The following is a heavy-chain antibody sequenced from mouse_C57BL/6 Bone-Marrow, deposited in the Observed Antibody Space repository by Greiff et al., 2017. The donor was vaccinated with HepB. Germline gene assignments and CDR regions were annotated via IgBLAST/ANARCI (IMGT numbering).Heavy chain of an antibody. D-gene: IGHD2-1*01. CDR1: GFNIKDYY. CDR3: APIYYGPYGAMDY. J-gene: IGHJ4*01. CDR2: IDPEDGDT. V-gene: IGHV14-2*01. Sequence: EVQLKQSGAELVKPGASVKLSCTASGFNIKDYYMHWVKQRTEQGLEWIGRIDPEDGDTKYAPNFQGKATITADTSSNTAYLQLSSLTSEDTAVYYCAPIYYGPYGAMDYWGQGTSVTVSS.